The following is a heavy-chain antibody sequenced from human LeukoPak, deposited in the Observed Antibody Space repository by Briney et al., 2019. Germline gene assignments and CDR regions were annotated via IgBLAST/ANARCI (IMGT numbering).Heavy chain of an antibody. V-gene: IGHV4-31*03. J-gene: IGHJ4*02. D-gene: IGHD3-10*01. CDR1: GGSIGSGGYY. CDR3: ARGVWFGELLYYPHFDY. CDR2: IYYSGST. Sequence: SETLSLTCTVSGGSIGSGGYYWSWIRQHPGKGLEWIGYIYYSGSTYYNPSLKSRVTISVDTSKNQFPLKLSSVTAADTAVYYCARGVWFGELLYYPHFDYWGQGTLVTVSS.